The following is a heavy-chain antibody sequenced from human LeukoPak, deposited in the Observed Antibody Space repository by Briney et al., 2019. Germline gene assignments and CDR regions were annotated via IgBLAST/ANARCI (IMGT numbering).Heavy chain of an antibody. D-gene: IGHD1-1*01. CDR2: ISTYNGNT. J-gene: IGHJ5*02. CDR3: ARDQLSRGVWFDP. V-gene: IGHV1-18*01. CDR1: GYTFTSYG. Sequence: ASVKVSCKASGYTFTSYGISWVRQAPGQGLEWMGWISTYNGNTNYAQKLQGRVTMTTEISASTAYMELRSLRSDDTAVYYCARDQLSRGVWFDPWGQGTLVTVSS.